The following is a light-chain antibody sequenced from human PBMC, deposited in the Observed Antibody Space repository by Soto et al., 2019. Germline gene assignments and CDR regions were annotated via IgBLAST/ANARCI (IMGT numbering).Light chain of an antibody. V-gene: IGKV3-20*01. CDR1: QSVASSY. J-gene: IGKJ3*01. CDR2: GAT. CDR3: RQHGSSPPFT. Sequence: EIVLTQSPGTLSFSPGERATLSCRASQSVASSYLAWYQHRPGQPPRLLIYGATSSATGIPDRFSGSGSGRDFALTISRLDPEDVAVYYYRQHGSSPPFTFGPGTKVDIK.